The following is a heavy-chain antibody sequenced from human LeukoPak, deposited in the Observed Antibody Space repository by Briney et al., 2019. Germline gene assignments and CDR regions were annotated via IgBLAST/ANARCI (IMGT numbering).Heavy chain of an antibody. D-gene: IGHD3-16*01. CDR3: AREGDSQRSDAFDI. J-gene: IGHJ3*02. CDR1: GFTVSSNY. Sequence: GGSLRLSCAASGFTVSSNYMNWVRQAPGKGLEWVSIIYGGGSTYYADSVKGRFTISRDNSKNTLYLQMNSLRAEDTAAYYCAREGDSQRSDAFDIWGQGTMVTVSS. CDR2: IYGGGST. V-gene: IGHV3-66*02.